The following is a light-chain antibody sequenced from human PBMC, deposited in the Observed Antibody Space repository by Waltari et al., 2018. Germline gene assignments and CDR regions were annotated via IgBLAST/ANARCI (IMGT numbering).Light chain of an antibody. Sequence: EIVLTQSPATLSLSPGERATLSCRASENINIFLAWYQQKPGQAPRLLLSDASNRAAGVPARFSGSGSLTDFTRTISSLEPEDFGVYYCQQRTNWQSLSFGGGTRVEIK. J-gene: IGKJ4*01. V-gene: IGKV3D-11*02. CDR3: QQRTNWQSLS. CDR1: ENINIF. CDR2: DAS.